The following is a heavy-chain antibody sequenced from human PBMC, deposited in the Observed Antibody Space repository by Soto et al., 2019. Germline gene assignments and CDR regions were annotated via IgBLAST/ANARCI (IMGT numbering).Heavy chain of an antibody. CDR3: ERDRMAPLNLIYSSSWDHIFDY. J-gene: IGHJ4*02. CDR2: ISSNSGHI. CDR1: GFTLSPYS. Sequence: PGGSLRLSCAASGFTLSPYSMNWVRQAPGKGLEWVSYISSNSGHIYYADSVKGRFTISRDNAKNSLYLQMNSLRAEDTAVYYCERDRMAPLNLIYSSSWDHIFDYWGQADLVTVSS. V-gene: IGHV3-21*01. D-gene: IGHD6-13*01.